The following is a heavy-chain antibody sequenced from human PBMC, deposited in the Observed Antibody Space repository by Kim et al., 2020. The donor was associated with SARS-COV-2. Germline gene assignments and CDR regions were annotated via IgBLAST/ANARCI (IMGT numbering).Heavy chain of an antibody. Sequence: YTPALKSRVTISIDTSKNQFSLNRNSVTAADTAFYCCARILTGAGATFDSWGQGTLVTVSS. D-gene: IGHD3-9*01. V-gene: IGHV4-59*01. CDR3: ARILTGAGATFDS. J-gene: IGHJ4*02.